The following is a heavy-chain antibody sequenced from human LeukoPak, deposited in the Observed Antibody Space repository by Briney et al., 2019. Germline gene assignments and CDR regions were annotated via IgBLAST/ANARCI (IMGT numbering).Heavy chain of an antibody. Sequence: GGSLRLSCAASGFTFSTYGMHWVRQAPGKGLEWVAIISYDGSSKHYVDSVKSRFTISRDNSKNTLYLQMNSLRAEDTAVYYCAKDRSIAANNFDYWGQGILVTVSS. CDR1: GFTFSTYG. D-gene: IGHD6-6*01. V-gene: IGHV3-30*18. CDR2: ISYDGSSK. CDR3: AKDRSIAANNFDY. J-gene: IGHJ4*02.